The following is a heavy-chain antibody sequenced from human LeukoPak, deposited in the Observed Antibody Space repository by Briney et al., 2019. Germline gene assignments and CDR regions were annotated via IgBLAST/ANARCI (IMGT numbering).Heavy chain of an antibody. CDR3: ARDRSIAARRSWFDP. CDR1: GGSISSYY. Sequence: PSETLSLTCTVSGGSISSYYWSWIRQPAGKGLEWIGRIYTSGSTNYNPSLKSRVTMSVDTSKNQFSLKLSSVTAADTAVYYCARDRSIAARRSWFDPWGQGTLVTVSS. D-gene: IGHD6-6*01. J-gene: IGHJ5*02. CDR2: IYTSGST. V-gene: IGHV4-4*07.